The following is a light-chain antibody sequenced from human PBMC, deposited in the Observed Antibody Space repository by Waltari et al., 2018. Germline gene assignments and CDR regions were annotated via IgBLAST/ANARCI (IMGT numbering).Light chain of an antibody. V-gene: IGKV3-11*01. CDR1: QSVSSH. CDR2: DAS. J-gene: IGKJ2*01. CDR3: QQRSNWYT. Sequence: EIVLTKSQATLSLSPGERATLSCRASQSVSSHLAWYQQNPGQVPRRLLYDASNMATGIPARFSGSGSVTDFTLTISSLEPEDFAVYYCQQRSNWYTFGQGTKLEIK.